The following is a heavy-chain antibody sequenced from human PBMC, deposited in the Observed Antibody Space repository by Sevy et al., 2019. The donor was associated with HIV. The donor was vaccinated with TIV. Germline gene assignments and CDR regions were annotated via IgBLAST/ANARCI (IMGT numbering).Heavy chain of an antibody. J-gene: IGHJ4*02. CDR1: GFSFSDYR. D-gene: IGHD3-16*01. CDR3: ARDRGEILSSAFDY. Sequence: SLKISCAASGFSFSDYRMHWVRQAPGKGLEWVAVISYDGRNNKYNADSVKGRFTISRDNSKNTLYLQMNSLRAEDTAIYYCARDRGEILSSAFDYWGQGTLVTVSS. CDR2: ISYDGRNNK. V-gene: IGHV3-30*03.